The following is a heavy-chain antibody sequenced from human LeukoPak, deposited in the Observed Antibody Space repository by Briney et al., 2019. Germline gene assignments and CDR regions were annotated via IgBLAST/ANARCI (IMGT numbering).Heavy chain of an antibody. J-gene: IGHJ4*02. CDR3: ASLYSSSWYFPFDY. D-gene: IGHD6-13*01. CDR1: SRSISSSSYY. V-gene: IGHV4-39*01. CDR2: IYYSGST. Sequence: SETLSLTCTVSSRSISSSSYYWGWIRQPPGKGVEWIGRIYYSGSTYYNPFFKRRVTISVDTSKNQFSLKLSSETAADTAVYYCASLYSSSWYFPFDYWGQGTLVTVSS.